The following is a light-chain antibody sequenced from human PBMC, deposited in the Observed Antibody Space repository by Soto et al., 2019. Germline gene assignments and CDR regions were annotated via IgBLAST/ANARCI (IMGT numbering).Light chain of an antibody. CDR1: QSLLHSNGNNY. J-gene: IGKJ4*01. Sequence: DIVLTQSPLSLSVTPGEPASISCRSSQSLLHSNGNNYLEWYLQKPGQSPQVLIYRASGVPDRFSGSGSGTDFTLKISRVEAEDVGVYYCKQALQNPLTFGGGTKVEIK. V-gene: IGKV2-28*01. CDR3: KQALQNPLT.